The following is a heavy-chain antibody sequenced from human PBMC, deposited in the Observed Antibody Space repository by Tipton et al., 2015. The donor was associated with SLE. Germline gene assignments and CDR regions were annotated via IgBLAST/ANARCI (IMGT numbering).Heavy chain of an antibody. D-gene: IGHD4-17*01. V-gene: IGHV4-4*07. CDR2: IYTSGST. CDR1: GGSISSYY. Sequence: TLSLTCTVSGGSISSYYWSWIRQPAGKGLEWIGRIYTSGSTNYNPSLTSRVTISVDTSKNQFSLKLSSVTAADTAVYYCARDLREYGDAHFDYWGQGTLVTVSS. J-gene: IGHJ4*02. CDR3: ARDLREYGDAHFDY.